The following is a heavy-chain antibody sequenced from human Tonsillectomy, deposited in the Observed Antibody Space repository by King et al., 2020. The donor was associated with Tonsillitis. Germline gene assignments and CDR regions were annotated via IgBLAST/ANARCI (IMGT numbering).Heavy chain of an antibody. CDR1: GFTFSSYA. CDR3: AREGGSPGDY. CDR2: ISYDGSNK. V-gene: IGHV3-30-3*01. D-gene: IGHD3-10*01. J-gene: IGHJ4*02. Sequence: VQLVESGGGVVQPGRSLRLSCAASGFTFSSYAMHWVRQAPGKGLEWVAVISYDGSNKYYADSVKGRFTISRDNSKNTLDLQMNSLRAGDTAVYYCAREGGSPGDYWGQGPLVTVSS.